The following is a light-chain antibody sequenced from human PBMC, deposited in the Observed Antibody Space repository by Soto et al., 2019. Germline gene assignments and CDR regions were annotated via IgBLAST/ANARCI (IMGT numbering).Light chain of an antibody. Sequence: EILLTQSPATLSLSPGERVTLSCRASQSVRSSLAWYQQKPGQAPRLLIYDASTRATGIPGRFSGSGSGTDFTLIISNLEPEDFAVYYCQQRSSWPWTFGQGAKVEIK. J-gene: IGKJ1*01. CDR2: DAS. CDR3: QQRSSWPWT. V-gene: IGKV3-11*01. CDR1: QSVRSS.